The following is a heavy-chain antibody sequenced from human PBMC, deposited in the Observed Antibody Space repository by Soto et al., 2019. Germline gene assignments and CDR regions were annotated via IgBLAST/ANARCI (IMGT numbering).Heavy chain of an antibody. V-gene: IGHV3-33*01. J-gene: IGHJ5*02. CDR3: ASTGKYGDLSS. Sequence: QVQLVESGGGVVQPGRSLRLSCAASGFTFSNYGMHWVRQAPGEGLEWVAVIWHNGSDKHYADSVKGRFTISRDNSKNTLHLQMNSLRAEDTAVYYCASTGKYGDLSSWSQGTLVTVSS. CDR1: GFTFSNYG. D-gene: IGHD4-17*01. CDR2: IWHNGSDK.